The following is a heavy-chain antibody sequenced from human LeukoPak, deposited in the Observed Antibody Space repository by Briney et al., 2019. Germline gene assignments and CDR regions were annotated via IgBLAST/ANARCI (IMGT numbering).Heavy chain of an antibody. V-gene: IGHV4-30-2*01. CDR1: GGSISSGGHS. D-gene: IGHD3-22*01. CDR2: IYHSGST. CDR3: AKASTYYYDSSGYGDY. J-gene: IGHJ4*02. Sequence: PSETLSLTCAVSGGSISSGGHSWSWIRQPPGKGLEWIGYIYHSGSTYYNPSLKSRVTISVDRSKNQFSLKLSSVTAADTAVYYCAKASTYYYDSSGYGDYWGQGTLVTVSS.